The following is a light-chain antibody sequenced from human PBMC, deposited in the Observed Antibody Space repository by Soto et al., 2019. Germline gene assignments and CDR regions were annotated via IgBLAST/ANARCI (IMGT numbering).Light chain of an antibody. J-gene: IGKJ1*01. Sequence: EVVLTQSPATQSLSPGERATLSCRASQSVTSYLAWYQQKRGQAPRLLVYDASNRATGIPARFSGSGSGTDFTLTISSLEPEDFAVYYCQQRSNWPPTFGQGTKVEIK. CDR1: QSVTSY. V-gene: IGKV3-11*01. CDR3: QQRSNWPPT. CDR2: DAS.